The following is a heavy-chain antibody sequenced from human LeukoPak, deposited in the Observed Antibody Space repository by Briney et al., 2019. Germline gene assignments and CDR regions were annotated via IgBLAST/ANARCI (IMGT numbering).Heavy chain of an antibody. V-gene: IGHV3-53*01. D-gene: IGHD3-16*01. CDR1: GFTVSSNY. CDR2: LYSGGST. Sequence: PGGSLRLSCAASGFTVSSNYMNWVRQAPGKGLEWVSLLYSGGSTYSADSVKGRFTISRDNSKNTLYLQMNSLRVEDTAVYYCGGDPDHGAGDYWGQGTLVTVSS. J-gene: IGHJ4*02. CDR3: GGDPDHGAGDY.